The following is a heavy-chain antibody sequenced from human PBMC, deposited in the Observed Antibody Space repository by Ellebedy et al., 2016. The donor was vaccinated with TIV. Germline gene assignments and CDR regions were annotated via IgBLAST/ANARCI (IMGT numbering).Heavy chain of an antibody. Sequence: GGSLRLSXAASGFTFSSYSMNWVRQAPGKGLEWVSSISSSSSYIYYADSVKGRFTISRDNAKNSLYLQMNSLRAEDTAVYYCAKSGHIVVVPAAMRFDPWGQGTLVTVSS. CDR2: ISSSSSYI. D-gene: IGHD2-2*01. CDR3: AKSGHIVVVPAAMRFDP. CDR1: GFTFSSYS. J-gene: IGHJ5*02. V-gene: IGHV3-21*04.